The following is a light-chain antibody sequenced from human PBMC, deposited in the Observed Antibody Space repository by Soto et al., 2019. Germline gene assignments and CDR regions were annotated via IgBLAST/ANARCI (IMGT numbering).Light chain of an antibody. V-gene: IGKV3D-15*01. J-gene: IGKJ4*01. Sequence: EIVMTQSPATLSVSPGERATLSCRASQSVSSNLAWYQQKPGQAPRVLIYDISTRATGIPTRFSGSGSGTEFTLTISSLQSEDFAVYYCQQYNSWPITFGGGTKVDIK. CDR2: DIS. CDR1: QSVSSN. CDR3: QQYNSWPIT.